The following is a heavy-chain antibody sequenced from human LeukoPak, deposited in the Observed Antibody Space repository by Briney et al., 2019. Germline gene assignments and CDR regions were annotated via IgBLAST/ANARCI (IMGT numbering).Heavy chain of an antibody. CDR2: ISSSSSYI. V-gene: IGHV3-21*01. J-gene: IGHJ4*02. CDR1: GFTFSSYS. D-gene: IGHD1-26*01. CDR3: ARDGRVTVGATRYGY. Sequence: GGSLRLSCAASGFTFSSYSMNWVRQAPGKGLEWVSSISSSSSYIYYADSVKGRFTISRDNAKNSPYLQMNSLRAEDTAVYYCARDGRVTVGATRYGYWGQGTLVTVSS.